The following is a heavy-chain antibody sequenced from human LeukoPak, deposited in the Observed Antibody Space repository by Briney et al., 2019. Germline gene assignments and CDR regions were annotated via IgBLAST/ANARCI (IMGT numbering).Heavy chain of an antibody. Sequence: GGSLRLSCAASGFTFSSYEMNWVRQAPGKGLEWVAVISYDGSNKYYADSVKGRFTISRDNSKNTLYLQMNSLRAEDTAVYYCAKSFRSTSLDYWGQGTLVTVSS. CDR3: AKSFRSTSLDY. V-gene: IGHV3-30*18. CDR2: ISYDGSNK. J-gene: IGHJ4*02. D-gene: IGHD2-2*01. CDR1: GFTFSSYE.